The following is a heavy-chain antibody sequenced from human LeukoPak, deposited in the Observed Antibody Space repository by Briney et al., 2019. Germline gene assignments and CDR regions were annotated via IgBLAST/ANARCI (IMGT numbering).Heavy chain of an antibody. V-gene: IGHV4-59*01. CDR2: IYYSGST. CDR3: ARVKPDYDYVWGSYRYTVDY. Sequence: SETLSLTCTVSGGSISSYYWSWIRQPPGKGLEWIGYIYYSGSTNYNPSLKSRVTISVDTSKNQFSLKLSSVTAADTAVYYCARVKPDYDYVWGSYRYTVDYWGQGTLVTVSS. J-gene: IGHJ4*02. CDR1: GGSISSYY. D-gene: IGHD3-16*02.